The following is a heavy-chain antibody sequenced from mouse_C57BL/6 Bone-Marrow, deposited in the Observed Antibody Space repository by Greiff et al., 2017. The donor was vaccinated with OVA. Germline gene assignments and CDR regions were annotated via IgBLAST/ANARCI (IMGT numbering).Heavy chain of an antibody. CDR1: GFTFSDFY. CDR2: SRNKANDYTT. Sequence: EVNVVESGGGLVQSGRSLRLSCATSGFTFSDFYMEWVRQAPGKGLEWIAASRNKANDYTTEYSASVKGRFIVSRDTSQSILYLQMNALRAEDTAIYYCARGPLGSSHWYFDVWGTGTTVTVSS. V-gene: IGHV7-1*01. J-gene: IGHJ1*03. D-gene: IGHD1-1*01. CDR3: ARGPLGSSHWYFDV.